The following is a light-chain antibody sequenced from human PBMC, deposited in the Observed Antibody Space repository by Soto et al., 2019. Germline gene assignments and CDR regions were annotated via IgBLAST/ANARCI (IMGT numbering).Light chain of an antibody. CDR3: SSYTSSAPGVE. J-gene: IGLJ2*01. Sequence: QSVLTQPASVSGSPGQSITISCSGTSSDVGGSNYVSWYQQHSGEAPKLMIYDVSYRPSGVSNRFSGSKSGNTASLTISGLQAADEADYFCSSYTSSAPGVEFGGGTKLTVL. CDR2: DVS. CDR1: SSDVGGSNY. V-gene: IGLV2-14*03.